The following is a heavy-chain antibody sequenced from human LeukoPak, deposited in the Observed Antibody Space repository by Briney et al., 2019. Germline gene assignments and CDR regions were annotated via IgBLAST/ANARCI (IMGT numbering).Heavy chain of an antibody. Sequence: PSETLSLTCTVSGGSISSSSYYWGWIRQPPGKGLEWIGSIYHSESTYYNPSLESRVTISVDTSKNQFSLKLSSVTAADTAVYYCARRLYAYQPKSGFDYWGQGTLVTVSS. CDR1: GGSISSSSYY. J-gene: IGHJ4*02. D-gene: IGHD2-8*01. CDR2: IYHSEST. V-gene: IGHV4-39*01. CDR3: ARRLYAYQPKSGFDY.